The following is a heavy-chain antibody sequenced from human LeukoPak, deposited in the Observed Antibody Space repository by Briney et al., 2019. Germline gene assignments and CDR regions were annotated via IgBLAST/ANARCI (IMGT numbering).Heavy chain of an antibody. Sequence: PSETLSLTCTVSGGSISSYYWSWLRQPPGKGLEWIGYIYYSGSTNYNPSLKSRVTISVDTSKNQFSLKLSSVTAADTAVYYCARARSGSYYRGYYYYGMDVWGQGTTVTVSS. J-gene: IGHJ6*02. CDR1: GGSISSYY. V-gene: IGHV4-59*01. CDR2: IYYSGST. D-gene: IGHD3-10*01. CDR3: ARARSGSYYRGYYYYGMDV.